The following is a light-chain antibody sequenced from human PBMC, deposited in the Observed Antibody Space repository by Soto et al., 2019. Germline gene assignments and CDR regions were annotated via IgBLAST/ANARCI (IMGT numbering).Light chain of an antibody. Sequence: DIVMTQTPLSLSVTPGQPASISCKSSQSLLHSDGKTYLYCYLQKPGQSPQLLIDDLSNRFSGVPERFGVSGCRSDFTLKIRRVEAEDVGVYYCMQAIQVPYTFGQGTKLEI. V-gene: IGKV2D-29*02. CDR3: MQAIQVPYT. CDR1: QSLLHSDGKTY. CDR2: DLS. J-gene: IGKJ2*01.